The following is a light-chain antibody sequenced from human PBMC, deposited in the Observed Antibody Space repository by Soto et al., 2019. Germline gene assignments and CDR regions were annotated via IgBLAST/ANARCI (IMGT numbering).Light chain of an antibody. Sequence: QSVLTQPPSVSAAPGQKVTISCSGSSSNIGSNSVSWYQQLPGTAPKLLICDNDKRPSGIPDRFSGSKSGPSATLGITGLQTGDEADYYCASWDTSLRAGVFGAGTQLTVL. CDR2: DND. V-gene: IGLV1-51*01. J-gene: IGLJ7*01. CDR3: ASWDTSLRAGV. CDR1: SSNIGSNS.